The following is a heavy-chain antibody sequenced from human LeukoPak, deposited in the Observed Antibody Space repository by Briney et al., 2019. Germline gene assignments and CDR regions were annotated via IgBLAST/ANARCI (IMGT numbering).Heavy chain of an antibody. D-gene: IGHD2-8*01. V-gene: IGHV3-33*01. J-gene: IGHJ4*02. CDR1: GYTSSRFG. CDR3: ARERVEDCSNGVCYWLCDD. CDR2: IWYDGSNK. Sequence: GGSLRLSCVASGYTSSRFGMHGVRQAPGKGLEWVAVIWYDGSNKQYADSVKGRFTISRDNSKNTLYLQMNSLRAEDTAVYYCARERVEDCSNGVCYWLCDDWGQGALVTVSS.